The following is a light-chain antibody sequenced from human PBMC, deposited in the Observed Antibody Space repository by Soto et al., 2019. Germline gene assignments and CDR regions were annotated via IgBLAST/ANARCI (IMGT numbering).Light chain of an antibody. CDR1: RSDIGAYNY. Sequence: QSALTQPASVSGSPGQWITISCTGTRSDIGAYNYVSWYQHHPGKAPKVLIYDVNYRPSGVSSRFSGSKSGSTASLTISGLQAEDEAHYYCSSFTTSSTLVFGGGTKLT. V-gene: IGLV2-14*03. CDR3: SSFTTSSTLV. CDR2: DVN. J-gene: IGLJ2*01.